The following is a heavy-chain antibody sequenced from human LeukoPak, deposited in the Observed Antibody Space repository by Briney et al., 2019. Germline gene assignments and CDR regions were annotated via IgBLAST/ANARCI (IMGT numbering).Heavy chain of an antibody. Sequence: GGSLRLSCAASGFTFDDYTMHWVRQAPGKGLEWVSLISWDGGSTYYADPVKGRFTISRDNSKNSLYLQMNSLRTEDTALYYCAKGKYSSGFRAEYFQHWGQGTLVTVSS. J-gene: IGHJ1*01. CDR3: AKGKYSSGFRAEYFQH. D-gene: IGHD6-19*01. CDR1: GFTFDDYT. CDR2: ISWDGGST. V-gene: IGHV3-43*01.